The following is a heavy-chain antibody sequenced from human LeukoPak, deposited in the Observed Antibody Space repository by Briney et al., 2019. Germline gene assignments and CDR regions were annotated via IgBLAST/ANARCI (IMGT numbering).Heavy chain of an antibody. V-gene: IGHV3-11*04. CDR1: GFTFSDYY. Sequence: GGSLRLSCAASGFTFSDYYMSWIRQAPGKGLEWVSYISSSGSTIYYADSVKGRFTISRDNAKNSLYLQMNSLRAEDTAVYYCAREKADYYDSSGHAFGIWGQGTMVTVSS. J-gene: IGHJ3*02. CDR3: AREKADYYDSSGHAFGI. D-gene: IGHD3-22*01. CDR2: ISSSGSTI.